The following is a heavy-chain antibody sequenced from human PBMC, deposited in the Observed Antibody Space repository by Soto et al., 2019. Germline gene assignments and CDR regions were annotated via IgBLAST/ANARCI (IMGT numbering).Heavy chain of an antibody. J-gene: IGHJ6*02. V-gene: IGHV3-43*01. CDR1: GFTFDDYT. Sequence: GGPLRLSCAASGFTFDDYTMHWVRQAPGKGLEWVSLISWDGGSTYYADSVKGRFTISRDNSKNSLYLQMNSLRTEDTALYYCAKDRLSHPLAAHRGDYYYGMDVWGQGTTVTVSS. CDR2: ISWDGGST. D-gene: IGHD6-6*01. CDR3: AKDRLSHPLAAHRGDYYYGMDV.